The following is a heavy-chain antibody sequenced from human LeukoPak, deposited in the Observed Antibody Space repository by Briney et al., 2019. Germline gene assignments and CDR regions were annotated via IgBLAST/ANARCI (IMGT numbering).Heavy chain of an antibody. Sequence: SQTLSLTCAISGDSVSSNSAAWNCIRQSPSRGLEWLGRTYYRSKWYNDYAVSVKSRITINPDTSRNQFSLQLNSVTPEDTAVYYCARDQEQQLVRANWFDPWGQGTLVTVSS. CDR3: ARDQEQQLVRANWFDP. V-gene: IGHV6-1*01. D-gene: IGHD6-13*01. J-gene: IGHJ5*02. CDR1: GDSVSSNSAA. CDR2: TYYRSKWYN.